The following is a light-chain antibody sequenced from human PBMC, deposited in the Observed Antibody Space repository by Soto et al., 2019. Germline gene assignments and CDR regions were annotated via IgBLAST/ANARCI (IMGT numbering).Light chain of an antibody. J-gene: IGKJ4*01. V-gene: IGKV3D-15*01. CDR1: QSVSSN. Sequence: EIVMTQSPATLSVSPGERATLSCRASQSVSSNLAWYQQKPGQAPRLLIYGASSRATGIPDRFSGSGSGTEFTVTISSLQSEDFAVYYCQQYSNWPLTFGGGTKVDIK. CDR2: GAS. CDR3: QQYSNWPLT.